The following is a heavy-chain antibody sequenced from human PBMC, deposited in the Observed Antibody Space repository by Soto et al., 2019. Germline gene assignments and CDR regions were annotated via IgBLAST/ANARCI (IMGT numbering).Heavy chain of an antibody. CDR3: AKDSGPTPYKWVDP. D-gene: IGHD6-25*01. CDR2: ISSSGTNT. V-gene: IGHV3-23*01. Sequence: VQLLESGGGLVQPGGSLRLSCAASGFIFSNYAMNWVRQAPGKGLEWVSGISSSGTNTYYADSVKGRFTISRDNSKNTLYLQMNSLRVEDTAVYHCAKDSGPTPYKWVDPWGQGTLVTVSS. J-gene: IGHJ5*02. CDR1: GFIFSNYA.